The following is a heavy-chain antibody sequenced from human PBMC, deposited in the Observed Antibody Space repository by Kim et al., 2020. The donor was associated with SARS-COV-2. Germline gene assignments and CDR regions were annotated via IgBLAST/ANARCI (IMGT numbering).Heavy chain of an antibody. D-gene: IGHD2-2*01. V-gene: IGHV3-7*01. Sequence: GGSLRLSCAASGFTFSSYWMSWVRQAPGKGLEWVANIKQDGSEKYYVDSVKGRFTISRDNAKNSLYLQMNSLRAEDTAVYYCAREKVVVVEDDYYYYYGMDVWGQGTTVTVSS. J-gene: IGHJ6*02. CDR3: AREKVVVVEDDYYYYYGMDV. CDR2: IKQDGSEK. CDR1: GFTFSSYW.